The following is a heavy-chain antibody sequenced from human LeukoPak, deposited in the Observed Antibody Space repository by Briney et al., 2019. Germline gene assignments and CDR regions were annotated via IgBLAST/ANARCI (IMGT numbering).Heavy chain of an antibody. CDR2: ISHSGST. Sequence: PSETLSLTCTVSGYSISTTYYGGWIRQPPGKGLEWIATISHSGSTYYTPSLRSRLTISLDTSKSQFSLRLTSVTAADTAVYYCARVNAPVATFDYWGQGALVTVSS. V-gene: IGHV4-38-2*02. J-gene: IGHJ4*02. CDR1: GYSISTTYY. D-gene: IGHD2-21*01. CDR3: ARVNAPVATFDY.